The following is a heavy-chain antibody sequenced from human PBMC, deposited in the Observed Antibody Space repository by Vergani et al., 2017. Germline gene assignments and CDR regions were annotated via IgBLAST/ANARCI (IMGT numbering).Heavy chain of an antibody. J-gene: IGHJ6*02. Sequence: QMQLQESGPGLVKPSETLSLSCTVSGDSISTSSYAWGWLRPPPGKNLEWIGTVFYGGRTSYNPSLKSRVTLSLDTSKKQISLHLTSVTAADTAVYYCARGNRPYYYGSGSPRGYYYYYGMDVWGQGP. CDR2: VFYGGRT. D-gene: IGHD3-10*01. V-gene: IGHV4-39*01. CDR1: GDSISTSSYA. CDR3: ARGNRPYYYGSGSPRGYYYYYGMDV.